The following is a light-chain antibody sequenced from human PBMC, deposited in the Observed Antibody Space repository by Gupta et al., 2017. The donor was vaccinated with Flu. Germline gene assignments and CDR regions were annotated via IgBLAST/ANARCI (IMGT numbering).Light chain of an antibody. V-gene: IGLV2-23*01. CDR2: EGS. CDR1: SSDVGSYNL. Sequence: QSAITHPASVSGSPGHPSNISCTATSSDVGSYNLVPWYQEHPGKAPKLMIYEGSKRPSGVSNHFSGSKSGNTAYLTISGLQAKDGADYYCCSYDGSSTLWVFGGGTKLTVL. J-gene: IGLJ3*02. CDR3: CSYDGSSTLWV.